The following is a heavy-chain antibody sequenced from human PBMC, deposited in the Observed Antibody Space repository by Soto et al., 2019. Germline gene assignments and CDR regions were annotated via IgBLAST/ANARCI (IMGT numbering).Heavy chain of an antibody. V-gene: IGHV4-39*01. D-gene: IGHD6-13*01. CDR2: IYYSGST. CDR3: ARHQSHSSSYVDP. J-gene: IGHJ5*02. Sequence: TSETLSLTCTVSGGSIRSSSYYWGWVRQPPGKGLEWIGSIYYSGSTYYNPSLKSRVTISVDTSKNQFSLKLSSVTAADTAVYYCARHQSHSSSYVDPWGQGTLVTVSS. CDR1: GGSIRSSSYY.